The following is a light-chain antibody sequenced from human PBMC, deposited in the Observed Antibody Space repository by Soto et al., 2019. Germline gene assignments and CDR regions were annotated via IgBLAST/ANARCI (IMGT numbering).Light chain of an antibody. CDR3: QQSYSTPSIT. V-gene: IGKV1-39*01. CDR1: QSISSY. J-gene: IGKJ5*01. CDR2: AAS. Sequence: PMTQSPSSLYASVGDRVTITCRASQSISSYLNWYQQKPGKAPKLLIYAASSLQSGVPSRFSGSGSGTDFTLTIPSLQPEDFATYYCQQSYSTPSITFGQGTRLEIK.